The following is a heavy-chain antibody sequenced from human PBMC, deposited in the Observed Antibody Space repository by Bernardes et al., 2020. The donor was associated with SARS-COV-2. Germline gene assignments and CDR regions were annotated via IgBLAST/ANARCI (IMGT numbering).Heavy chain of an antibody. CDR2: ISNDGSIK. CDR1: GFTFSRSA. J-gene: IGHJ4*02. Sequence: GGSLSLSCTASGFTFSRSAMHWVRPAPGKGPEWVAVISNDGSIKYYTDSVKGRFTISRDNSKNTLYLLMNSLRTDDTAVYYCTRGLELELITWFDYWGQGTLVTVSS. D-gene: IGHD1-7*01. V-gene: IGHV3-30-3*01. CDR3: TRGLELELITWFDY.